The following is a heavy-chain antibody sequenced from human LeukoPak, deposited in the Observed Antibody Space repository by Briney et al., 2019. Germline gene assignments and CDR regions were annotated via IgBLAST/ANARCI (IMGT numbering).Heavy chain of an antibody. CDR3: ARHSYIASGFDY. CDR2: ISAYNGNT. V-gene: IGHV1-18*01. CDR1: GYTFTSYG. Sequence: ASVKVSCKASGYTFTSYGISWVRQAPGQGLEWMGWISAYNGNTNYAQKLQGRVTMTTDTSTSTAYMELRSLRFDVTAVYYCARHSYIASGFDYWGQGTLVTVSS. D-gene: IGHD2-15*01. J-gene: IGHJ4*02.